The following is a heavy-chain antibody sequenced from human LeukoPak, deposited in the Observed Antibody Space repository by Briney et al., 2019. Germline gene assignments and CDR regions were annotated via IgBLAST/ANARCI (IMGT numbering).Heavy chain of an antibody. V-gene: IGHV3-48*04. Sequence: GGSLRLSCAASGFTFSSYSMNWVRQAPGKGLEWVSYISSSSSTIYYADSVKGRFTISRDNAKNSLYLQMNSLRAEDTAVYYCARGGRWAVLYYFDYWGQGTLVTVSS. D-gene: IGHD2/OR15-2a*01. J-gene: IGHJ4*02. CDR1: GFTFSSYS. CDR2: ISSSSSTI. CDR3: ARGGRWAVLYYFDY.